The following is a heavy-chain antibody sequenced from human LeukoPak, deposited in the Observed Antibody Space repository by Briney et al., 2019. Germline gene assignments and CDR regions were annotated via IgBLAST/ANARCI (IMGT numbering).Heavy chain of an antibody. J-gene: IGHJ4*02. D-gene: IGHD3-3*01. CDR1: GGSISSGSYY. CDR3: ARSHDFWSGYQSLGGGITNDY. Sequence: SQTLSLTCTVSGGSISSGSYYWSWIRQPAGKGLEWIGRIYTSGSTNYNPSLKSRVTISVDTSKNQFSLKLSSVAAADKAVYYCARSHDFWSGYQSLGGGITNDYWGQGTLVTVSS. V-gene: IGHV4-61*02. CDR2: IYTSGST.